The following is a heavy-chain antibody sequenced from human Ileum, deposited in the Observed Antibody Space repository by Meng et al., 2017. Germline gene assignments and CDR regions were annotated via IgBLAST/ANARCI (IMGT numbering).Heavy chain of an antibody. CDR2: ISPYNGNT. CDR3: ARGDSSNRGFDY. D-gene: IGHD6-19*01. Sequence: VQSGGEVKKPGASVKVSCKDSVYTFTRSGLSWVRQAPGQGLEWMGWISPYNGNTNYAQKVQGRLTVTTDTSTSTAYMELRSLRSADTAVYYCARGDSSNRGFDYWGQGTLVTVSS. V-gene: IGHV1-18*01. J-gene: IGHJ4*02. CDR1: VYTFTRSG.